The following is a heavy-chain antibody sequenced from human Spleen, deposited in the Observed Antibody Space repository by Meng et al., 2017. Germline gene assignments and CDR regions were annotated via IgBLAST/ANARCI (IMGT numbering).Heavy chain of an antibody. Sequence: GRGLVKPSEDLSPTFPFLGGSIRCGDYYRGWIRQTPGKGGEWIGDIYISGTTYYNPSVKSLLSISPDTSKNQFSPNLNSVTAADTAVYYCARAVPLDYDFWSGMRKGYFDHWGQGTLVTVSS. CDR2: IYISGTT. D-gene: IGHD3-3*01. V-gene: IGHV4-30-4*01. J-gene: IGHJ4*02. CDR3: ARAVPLDYDFWSGMRKGYFDH. CDR1: GGSIRCGDYY.